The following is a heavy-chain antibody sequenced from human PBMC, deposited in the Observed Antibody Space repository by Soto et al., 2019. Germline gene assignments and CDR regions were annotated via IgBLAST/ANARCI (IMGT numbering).Heavy chain of an antibody. Sequence: ASVKVSCKASGYTFTSYGISWVRQAPGQGLEWMGWISAYNGNKRYAQKLQGRVSMTTDTSTSTAYMELSSLRSEDTAVYYCARAILDYWGQGTLVTVSS. J-gene: IGHJ4*02. CDR1: GYTFTSYG. V-gene: IGHV1-18*01. CDR3: ARAILDY. D-gene: IGHD2-21*01. CDR2: ISAYNGNK.